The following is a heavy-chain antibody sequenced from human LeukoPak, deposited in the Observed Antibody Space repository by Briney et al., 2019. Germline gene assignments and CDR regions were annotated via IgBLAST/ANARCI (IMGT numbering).Heavy chain of an antibody. CDR2: TNSDGSST. Sequence: GGSLRLSCEASGFTFSDYRMHWVRQAPGKGLVWVSHTNSDGSSTSYAGSVKGRFTISRDNAKNTLYLQMNSLRAEDTAVYYCARVMYYYDSSGYYHYWYFDLWGHGTLVTVSS. CDR1: GFTFSDYR. V-gene: IGHV3-74*01. J-gene: IGHJ2*01. CDR3: ARVMYYYDSSGYYHYWYFDL. D-gene: IGHD3-22*01.